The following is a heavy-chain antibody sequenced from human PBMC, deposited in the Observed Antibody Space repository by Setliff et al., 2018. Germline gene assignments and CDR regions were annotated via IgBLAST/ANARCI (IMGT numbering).Heavy chain of an antibody. CDR3: ARGRNIAARLLDS. D-gene: IGHD6-6*01. J-gene: IGHJ4*02. CDR1: GGTFSDYY. Sequence: SETLSLTCAAYGGTFSDYYWTWIRQPPGKGLEWVGEINHRGSTTYNPSLKSRVAISVDTSKDQFSLKVISMTAADTAVYYCARGRNIAARLLDSWGQGTLVTVSS. V-gene: IGHV4-34*01. CDR2: INHRGST.